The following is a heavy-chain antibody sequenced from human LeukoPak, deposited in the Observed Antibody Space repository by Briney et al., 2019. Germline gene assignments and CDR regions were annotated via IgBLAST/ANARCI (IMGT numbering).Heavy chain of an antibody. Sequence: GGSLRLSCAASGFTFSGYAMSWVRQAPGKGLEWVSLITGSGATTYYADSVRGRFTVPRDNSKNTLYLQMNSLRAEDTAVYFCAKGDCGGTCLLIDNWGQGTLVTVSS. CDR3: AKGDCGGTCLLIDN. D-gene: IGHD2-15*01. V-gene: IGHV3-23*01. CDR1: GFTFSGYA. J-gene: IGHJ4*02. CDR2: ITGSGATT.